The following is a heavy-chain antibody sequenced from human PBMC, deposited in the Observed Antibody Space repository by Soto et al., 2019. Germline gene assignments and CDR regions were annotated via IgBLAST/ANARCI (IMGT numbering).Heavy chain of an antibody. V-gene: IGHV5-51*01. CDR1: RSRFTLYL. J-gene: IGHJ6*02. Sequence: EALKLSGDVSRSRFTLYLIGWVRPLSGEGLEWMGIIYPGDSDTRYSPSFQGQVTISADKSISTAYLQWSSLKASDTAMYYCAKYSSGYSYYGMDVWGQGTTVTVSS. D-gene: IGHD3-22*01. CDR2: IYPGDSDT. CDR3: AKYSSGYSYYGMDV.